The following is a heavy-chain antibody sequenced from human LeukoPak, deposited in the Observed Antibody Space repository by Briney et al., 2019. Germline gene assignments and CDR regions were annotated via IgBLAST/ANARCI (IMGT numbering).Heavy chain of an antibody. CDR2: VHRSGGT. D-gene: IGHD4-17*01. V-gene: IGHV4-4*02. CDR1: GVSINSDNW. CDR3: ARFPAPTVTMLWGAFDI. J-gene: IGHJ3*02. Sequence: SETLSLTCAVSGVSINSDNWWTWVRQPPGKGLEWIGEVHRSGGTNYNSSLRSRLTISLDESKNHFSLKLTSVTAAETAVYYCARFPAPTVTMLWGAFDIWGQGTMVTVSS.